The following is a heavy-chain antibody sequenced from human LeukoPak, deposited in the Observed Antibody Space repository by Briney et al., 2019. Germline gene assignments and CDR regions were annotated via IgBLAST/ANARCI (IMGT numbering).Heavy chain of an antibody. Sequence: PSETLSLTCTVCGGSISGYFWSWIRQPAAKGPEGIGRIYTNENTNYSPSLPSRVTMSVDTSKNKFSLKLTSVTAADTAVYYCARERGETYCGGNCYYFGYWGPGTVVTVSS. J-gene: IGHJ4*02. D-gene: IGHD2-21*01. CDR2: IYTNENT. CDR3: ARERGETYCGGNCYYFGY. V-gene: IGHV4-4*07. CDR1: GGSISGYF.